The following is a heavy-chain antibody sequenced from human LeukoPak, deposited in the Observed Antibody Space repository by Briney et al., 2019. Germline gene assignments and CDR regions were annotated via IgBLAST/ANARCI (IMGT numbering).Heavy chain of an antibody. V-gene: IGHV4-4*07. Sequence: SETLSLTCTVSGGSISSYYWSWIRQPAGKGLEWIGRIYTSGSTNYNPSLKSRVTMSVDTSKNQFSLKLSSVTAADTAVYYCARAGYYDSSGYYSFDYWGQRTLVTVSS. CDR3: ARAGYYDSSGYYSFDY. J-gene: IGHJ4*02. D-gene: IGHD3-22*01. CDR1: GGSISSYY. CDR2: IYTSGST.